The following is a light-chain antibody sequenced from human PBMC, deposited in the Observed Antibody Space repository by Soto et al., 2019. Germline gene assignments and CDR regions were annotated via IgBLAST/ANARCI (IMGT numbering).Light chain of an antibody. CDR2: GVT. V-gene: IGLV2-14*01. CDR1: SSDVGAYYS. CDR3: SSYTSGSSPYV. J-gene: IGLJ1*01. Sequence: QSALTQPASVSGSPGQSITISCTGTSSDVGAYYSVSWYQHHPGKAPKLIIYGVTNRPSGVSNRFSGSKSGNTASLTISGLHAEDEADYHCSSYTSGSSPYVFGTGTKLTVL.